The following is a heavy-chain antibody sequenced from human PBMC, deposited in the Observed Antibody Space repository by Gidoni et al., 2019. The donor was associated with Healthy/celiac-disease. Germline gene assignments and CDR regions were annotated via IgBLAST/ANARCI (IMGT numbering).Heavy chain of an antibody. CDR1: GYTFTSYY. Sequence: QVQLVQSGAEVKKPGASVKVSCKASGYTFTSYYMHWVRQAPGQGLEWMGIINPSGGSTSYAQKFQGRVTMTRDTSTSTVYMELSSLRSEDTAVYYCASWEYCSGGSCYAGGDAFDIWGQGTMVTVSS. CDR2: INPSGGST. V-gene: IGHV1-46*01. J-gene: IGHJ3*02. CDR3: ASWEYCSGGSCYAGGDAFDI. D-gene: IGHD2-15*01.